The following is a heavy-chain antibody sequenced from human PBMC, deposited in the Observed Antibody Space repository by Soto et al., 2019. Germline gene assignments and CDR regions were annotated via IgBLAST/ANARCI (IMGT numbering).Heavy chain of an antibody. J-gene: IGHJ4*02. CDR1: GFTFSSYA. V-gene: IGHV3-30-3*01. D-gene: IGHD4-17*01. CDR3: ARDYGDHLDY. CDR2: ISYDGRNK. Sequence: QVQLVESGGGVVQPGGSLRLSCAASGFTFSSYAMHWVCQAPGKGLEWVAVISYDGRNKYYADSVKGRFTVSRDNSKNTLFLQMNSLRAEDTAVYYCARDYGDHLDYWGQGTLVTVSS.